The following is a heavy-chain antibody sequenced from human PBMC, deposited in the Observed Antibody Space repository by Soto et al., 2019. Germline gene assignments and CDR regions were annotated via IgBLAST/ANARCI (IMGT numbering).Heavy chain of an antibody. CDR2: ISWDGGST. Sequence: GGSLRLSCAASGFTFDDYTMRWVRQAPGKGLEWVSLISWDGGSTYYADSVKGRFTISRDNSKNSLYLQMNSLRTEDTALYYCEKDFVRESYYYGMDVWGQGTTVTVSS. J-gene: IGHJ6*02. V-gene: IGHV3-43*01. CDR1: GFTFDDYT. CDR3: EKDFVRESYYYGMDV. D-gene: IGHD3-10*01.